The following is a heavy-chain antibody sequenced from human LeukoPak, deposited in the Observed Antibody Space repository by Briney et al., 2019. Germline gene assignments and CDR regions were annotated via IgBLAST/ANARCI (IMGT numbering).Heavy chain of an antibody. CDR1: GFTFDDYG. V-gene: IGHV3-20*04. CDR3: AKDLGAGSGSYYNPGEY. J-gene: IGHJ4*02. Sequence: GGSLRLSCAASGFTFDDYGMSWVRQAPGKGLEWVSGINWYGGSTGYADSVKGRFTISRDNAKNSLYLQMNSLRAEDTALYYCAKDLGAGSGSYYNPGEYWGQGTLVTVSS. CDR2: INWYGGST. D-gene: IGHD3-10*01.